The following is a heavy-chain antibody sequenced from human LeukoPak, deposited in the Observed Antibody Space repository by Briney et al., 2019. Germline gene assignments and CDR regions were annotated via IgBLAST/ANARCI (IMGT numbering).Heavy chain of an antibody. J-gene: IGHJ3*02. CDR2: IYYSGST. CDR1: GGSISSSSYY. Sequence: SETLSLTCTVSGGSISSSSYYWGWIRQPPGKGLEWIGSIYYSGSTYYNPSLKSRVTISVDTSKNQFSLKLSSVTAADTAVYYCARRITAVGLEVDAFDIWGQGTMVTVSS. CDR3: ARRITAVGLEVDAFDI. V-gene: IGHV4-39*01. D-gene: IGHD3-16*01.